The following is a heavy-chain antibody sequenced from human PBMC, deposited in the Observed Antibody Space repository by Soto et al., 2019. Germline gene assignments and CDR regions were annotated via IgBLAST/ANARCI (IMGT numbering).Heavy chain of an antibody. CDR1: GYTFTSYG. CDR3: ARGTDDFWSGYRYYGMDV. Sequence: ASVKVSCKASGYTFTSYGISWVRQAPGQGLEWMGWISAYNGNTNYAQKLQGRVTITTDTSTSTAYMELRSLRSDDTAVYYCARGTDDFWSGYRYYGMDVWGQGTTVTVSS. V-gene: IGHV1-18*01. J-gene: IGHJ6*02. CDR2: ISAYNGNT. D-gene: IGHD3-3*01.